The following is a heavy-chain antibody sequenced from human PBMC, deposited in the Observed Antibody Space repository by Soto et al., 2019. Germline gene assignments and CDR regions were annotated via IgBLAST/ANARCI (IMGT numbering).Heavy chain of an antibody. CDR3: ARRTYTSGWRHYFDY. CDR1: GYSCSSYW. Sequence: GESLKISCQGSGYSCSSYWIGWVRQMPGKGLEWMAFIDPHSNTRYSPSFEGQITISADKSISTAYLQWSSLKASDTAIYYCARRTYTSGWRHYFDYWGQGTLVTVSS. D-gene: IGHD6-19*01. J-gene: IGHJ4*02. CDR2: IDPHSNT. V-gene: IGHV5-51*01.